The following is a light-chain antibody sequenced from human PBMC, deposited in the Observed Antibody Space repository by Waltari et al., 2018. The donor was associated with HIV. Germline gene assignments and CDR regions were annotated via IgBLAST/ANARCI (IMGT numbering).Light chain of an antibody. V-gene: IGLV1-44*01. CDR2: SNN. J-gene: IGLJ2*01. Sequence: QSVLTQPPSASETPGQRVAISCSGSSSDIGSNAVNWYQQLPGTAPKLLIYSNNQRPSGVPDRSSGSKSGTSASLAISGLQSEDEADYYCAAWDDSLNGPHVVFGGGTKLTAL. CDR1: SSDIGSNA. CDR3: AAWDDSLNGPHVV.